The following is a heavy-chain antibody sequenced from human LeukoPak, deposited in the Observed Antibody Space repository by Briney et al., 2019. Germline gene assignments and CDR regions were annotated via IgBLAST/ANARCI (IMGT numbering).Heavy chain of an antibody. CDR3: ARAGDSSGYYFDY. J-gene: IGHJ4*02. V-gene: IGHV4-30-2*01. CDR1: GGSISSGGYS. CDR2: IYHSVST. D-gene: IGHD3-22*01. Sequence: PSQTLSLTCAVSGGSISSGGYSWIWLPQPPGTDLVWIGYIYHSVSTYYNPSLKSRVTISVDRSKNQFSLKLSSVTAAGTAVYYCARAGDSSGYYFDYWGQGTLVTVSS.